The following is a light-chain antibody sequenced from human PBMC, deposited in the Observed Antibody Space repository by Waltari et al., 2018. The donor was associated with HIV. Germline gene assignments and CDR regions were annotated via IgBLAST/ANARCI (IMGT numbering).Light chain of an antibody. CDR1: QSVSNN. J-gene: IGKJ1*01. CDR3: QQYNEWPRT. Sequence: EIVMTQSPATLSVSPGERDTLSCRAGQSVSNNLAWYQQKPGQAPRLLIYGPSTRATGTPARFSASGSGTEFTLTISSLQSEDFAIYYCQQYNEWPRTFGQGTKVEIK. V-gene: IGKV3-15*01. CDR2: GPS.